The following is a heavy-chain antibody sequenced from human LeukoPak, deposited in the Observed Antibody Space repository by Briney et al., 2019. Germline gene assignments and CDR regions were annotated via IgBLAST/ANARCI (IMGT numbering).Heavy chain of an antibody. CDR1: GYTFTSYG. CDR3: ARGYYCTNGVCYRGDFDN. CDR2: TSPNNGNR. D-gene: IGHD2-8*01. Sequence: ASVKVSCKASGYTFTSYGISWVRQAPGQGLEWMGWTSPNNGNRNYAQKLQGRVTMTTDTSTSTAYMELRSLRSDDTAVYYCARGYYCTNGVCYRGDFDNWGQGTLVTVSS. V-gene: IGHV1-18*01. J-gene: IGHJ4*02.